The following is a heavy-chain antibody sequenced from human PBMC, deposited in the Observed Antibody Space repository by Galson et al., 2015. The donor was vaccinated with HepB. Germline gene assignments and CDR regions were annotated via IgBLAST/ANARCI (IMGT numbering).Heavy chain of an antibody. V-gene: IGHV5-51*04. Sequence: QSGAEVKKPGESLKISCKASGYNFSSQWIAWVRQMPGKGLGWMGNIYPGDSDTRYGPSFKGQVTFSADKPISTAYLQWSSLRASDTDMYYCARVETEMATLRSWYFDLWGRGTLITVSS. J-gene: IGHJ2*01. CDR3: ARVETEMATLRSWYFDL. CDR1: GYNFSSQW. CDR2: IYPGDSDT. D-gene: IGHD5-24*01.